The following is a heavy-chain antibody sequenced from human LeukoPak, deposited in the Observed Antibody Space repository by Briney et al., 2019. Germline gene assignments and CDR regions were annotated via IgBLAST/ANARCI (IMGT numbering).Heavy chain of an antibody. Sequence: SETLSLTCTVSGGSISSYYWSWIRQPPGKGLEWIGYIYYSGSTNYNPSLKSRVTISVDTSKNQFSLKLSSVTAADTAVYYCAKSRWLQFHYYYYYMDVWGKGTTVTVSS. CDR2: IYYSGST. CDR1: GGSISSYY. D-gene: IGHD5-24*01. CDR3: AKSRWLQFHYYYYYMDV. J-gene: IGHJ6*03. V-gene: IGHV4-59*01.